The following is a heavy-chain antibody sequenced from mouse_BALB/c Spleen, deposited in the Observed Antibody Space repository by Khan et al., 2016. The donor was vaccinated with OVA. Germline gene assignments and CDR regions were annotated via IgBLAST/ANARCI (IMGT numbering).Heavy chain of an antibody. CDR3: ASGYWAY. D-gene: IGHD2-3*01. J-gene: IGHJ3*01. CDR1: GFTFSSVG. CDR2: ISSGSSTI. V-gene: IGHV5-17*02. Sequence: EVMLVEAGGGLVQPGGSRKLSGAASGFTFSSVGMHWVRQAPEKGLEWGAYISSGSSTIYYADTVKGRCTISRDNPKNTLFLQMTSLRSEDTAMYYCASGYWAYWGPGTLVTVSA.